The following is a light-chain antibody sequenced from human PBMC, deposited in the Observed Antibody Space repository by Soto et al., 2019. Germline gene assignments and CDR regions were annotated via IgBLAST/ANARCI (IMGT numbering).Light chain of an antibody. Sequence: QSVLTQPRSVSGSPGQSVAISCTGTTSDVGGYDYVSWHQQHPGKAPELIIFDVSKRPSGVPDRFSGSKSGITASLTITGLQAEDEADYFCCSYAGDFYVFGSGTKVTVL. V-gene: IGLV2-11*01. CDR1: TSDVGGYDY. CDR3: CSYAGDFYV. J-gene: IGLJ1*01. CDR2: DVS.